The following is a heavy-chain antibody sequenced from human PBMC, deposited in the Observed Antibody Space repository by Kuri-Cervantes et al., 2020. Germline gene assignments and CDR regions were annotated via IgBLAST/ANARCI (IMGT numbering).Heavy chain of an antibody. CDR2: INAGNGDT. CDR3: ARDLHYGDNQDC. D-gene: IGHD4-17*01. Sequence: ASVKVSCKAPGYTFTSYAMHWVRQAPGQRLEWMGWINAGNGDTKYSQNFQGRVAFTRDTSASTAYMELSSLRSEDTAVYYCARDLHYGDNQDCWGQGTLVTVSS. J-gene: IGHJ4*02. V-gene: IGHV1-3*01. CDR1: GYTFTSYA.